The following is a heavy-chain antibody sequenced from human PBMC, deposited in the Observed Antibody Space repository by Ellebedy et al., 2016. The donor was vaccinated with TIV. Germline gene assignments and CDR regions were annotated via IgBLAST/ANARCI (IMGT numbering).Heavy chain of an antibody. CDR2: IYYSGST. V-gene: IGHV4-59*01. D-gene: IGHD6-19*01. Sequence: MPGGSLRLSCTVSGGSISSYYWSWIRQPPGKGLEWIGYIYYSGSTNYNPSLKSRVTISVDTSKNRFSLKLSSVTAADTAVYYCARARSSGWLHTPDYWGQGLLVTVSS. J-gene: IGHJ4*02. CDR1: GGSISSYY. CDR3: ARARSSGWLHTPDY.